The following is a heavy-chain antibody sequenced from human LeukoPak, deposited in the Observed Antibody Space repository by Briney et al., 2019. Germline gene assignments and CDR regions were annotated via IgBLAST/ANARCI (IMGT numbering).Heavy chain of an antibody. CDR2: INPNSGGT. Sequence: ASVKVSCKASAYTFTGYYMHGVRQAPGQGLEWMGWINPNSGGTNYAQKFQGWVTMTRDTSISTAYMELSRLRSDDTAVYYCARAGTGKTTDWFDPWGQGTLVTVSS. V-gene: IGHV1-2*04. CDR3: ARAGTGKTTDWFDP. J-gene: IGHJ5*02. D-gene: IGHD1-1*01. CDR1: AYTFTGYY.